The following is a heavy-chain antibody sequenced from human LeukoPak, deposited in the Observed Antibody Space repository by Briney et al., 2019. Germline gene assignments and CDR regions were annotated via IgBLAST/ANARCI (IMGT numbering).Heavy chain of an antibody. Sequence: GGSLRLSCAASGFTFRNYGMSWVRQAPGKGLEWVSGISGSGDNTFYADSVKGRFTISRDNSKNTLYLQMNSLRAEDTAVYYCATGAVAGSYWYFDLWGRGTLVTVSS. CDR2: ISGSGDNT. CDR3: ATGAVAGSYWYFDL. J-gene: IGHJ2*01. CDR1: GFTFRNYG. D-gene: IGHD6-19*01. V-gene: IGHV3-23*01.